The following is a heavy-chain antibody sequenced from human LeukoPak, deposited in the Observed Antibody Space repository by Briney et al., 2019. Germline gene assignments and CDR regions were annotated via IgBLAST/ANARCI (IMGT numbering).Heavy chain of an antibody. V-gene: IGHV4-59*01. CDR3: ARSGSSWYPWSLDY. CDR2: IYYGGST. Sequence: SSETLSLTCTVSGGSISSYYWSWIRQPPGKGLEWIGYIYYGGSTNYNPSLKSRVTISVDTSKNQFSLKLSSVTAADTAVYYCARSGSSWYPWSLDYWGQGTLVTVSS. J-gene: IGHJ4*02. CDR1: GGSISSYY. D-gene: IGHD6-13*01.